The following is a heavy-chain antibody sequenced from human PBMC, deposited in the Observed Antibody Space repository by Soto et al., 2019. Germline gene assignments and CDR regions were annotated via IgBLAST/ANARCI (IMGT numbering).Heavy chain of an antibody. D-gene: IGHD5-18*01. J-gene: IGHJ6*02. Sequence: SETLSLTCTVSGGSISSSSYYWGWIRQPPGKGLEWIGSIYYSGSTYYNPSLKSRVTISVDTSKNQFSLKLSSVTAADTAVYYCARHSDTAGLYYYYGMDVWGQGTKVTVSS. CDR2: IYYSGST. CDR3: ARHSDTAGLYYYYGMDV. CDR1: GGSISSSSYY. V-gene: IGHV4-39*01.